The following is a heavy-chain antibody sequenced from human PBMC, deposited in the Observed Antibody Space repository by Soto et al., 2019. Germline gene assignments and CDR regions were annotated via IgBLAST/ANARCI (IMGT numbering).Heavy chain of an antibody. V-gene: IGHV3-23*01. D-gene: IGHD2-15*01. CDR1: GFTFSSYA. CDR3: AKDRLYWNGDSYHFDY. Sequence: EIQLLESGGGLAQPGGSLRLSCVASGFTFSSYAMSWVRQAPGQGLEWVSAMSGSRDQTYYADSVKGRFTISRDNSKNSLYLEMNSLRTEDTAVYYCAKDRLYWNGDSYHFDYWGRGNLVTVSS. CDR2: MSGSRDQT. J-gene: IGHJ4*02.